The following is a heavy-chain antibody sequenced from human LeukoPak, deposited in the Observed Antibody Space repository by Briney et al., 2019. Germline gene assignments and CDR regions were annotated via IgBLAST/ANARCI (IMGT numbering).Heavy chain of an antibody. CDR3: ARDGSTTLGGSCDY. J-gene: IGHJ4*02. Sequence: ASVKVSRKASGYTFTNYGFTWVRPAPRQGLEWMGWISAYNGQTNYAQNRQGRLTMTTDTSTSTAYMELRSLGSDDTAMYYCARDGSTTLGGSCDYWGRGTLATVSS. V-gene: IGHV1-18*01. CDR1: GYTFTNYG. D-gene: IGHD1-26*01. CDR2: ISAYNGQT.